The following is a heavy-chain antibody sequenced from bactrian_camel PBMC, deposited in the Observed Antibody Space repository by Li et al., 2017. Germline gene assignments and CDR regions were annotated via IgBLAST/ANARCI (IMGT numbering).Heavy chain of an antibody. CDR3: AAKSFGGVCYSDYVN. Sequence: HVQLVESGGGSVQAGGSLKLSCAASGYIRSSCGIGWYRTAPGKERELVASIRRDGTTEYAFSVKDRFTVSLNNAVNAMYLQMANLKTEDTAIYYCAAKSFGGVCYSDYVNWGQGTQVTVS. J-gene: IGHJ4*01. CDR2: IRRDGTT. CDR1: GYIRSSCG. V-gene: IGHV3S53*01. D-gene: IGHD5*01.